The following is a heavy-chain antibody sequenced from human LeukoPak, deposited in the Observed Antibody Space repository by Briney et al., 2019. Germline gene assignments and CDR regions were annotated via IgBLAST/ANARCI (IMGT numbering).Heavy chain of an antibody. J-gene: IGHJ6*03. V-gene: IGHV4-34*01. CDR1: GGSFSGYY. CDR2: IYYSGST. D-gene: IGHD6-6*01. CDR3: ALRTDQQLGPEEYMDV. Sequence: SETLSLTCAVYGGSFSGYYWSWIRQPPGKGLEWIGSIYYSGSTYYNPSLKSRVTISVDTSKNQFSLKLSSVTAADTAVYYCALRTDQQLGPEEYMDVWGKGTTVTVSS.